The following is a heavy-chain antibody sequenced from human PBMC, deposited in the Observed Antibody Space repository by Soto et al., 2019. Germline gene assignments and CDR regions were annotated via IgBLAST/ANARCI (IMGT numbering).Heavy chain of an antibody. Sequence: QVQLVESGGGLVKPGGSLRLSCAASGFTFSDYYMSWIRQAPGKGLEWVSYISSSGSTIYYADSMKGRFTISRDNAKNSLYLQMNSLSAEDPAVYYCARVFRSSSSWYYFDYWGQGTLVTVSS. D-gene: IGHD6-13*01. V-gene: IGHV3-11*01. CDR1: GFTFSDYY. J-gene: IGHJ4*02. CDR3: ARVFRSSSSWYYFDY. CDR2: ISSSGSTI.